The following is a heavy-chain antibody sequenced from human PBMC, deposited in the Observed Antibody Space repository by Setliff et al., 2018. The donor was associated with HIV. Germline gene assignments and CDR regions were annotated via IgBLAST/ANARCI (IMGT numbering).Heavy chain of an antibody. CDR3: ARTITTFGVIGRGGRMDV. CDR2: IYYSGST. Sequence: PSETLSLTCTVSGGSISSSSYYWGWIRQPPGKGLEWIGSIYYSGSTYYNPSLKSRVTTSVDTSKNQFSLELSSVTAADTALYYCARTITTFGVIGRGGRMDVWGKGTTVTSPQ. CDR1: GGSISSSSYY. V-gene: IGHV4-39*01. J-gene: IGHJ6*04. D-gene: IGHD3-3*01.